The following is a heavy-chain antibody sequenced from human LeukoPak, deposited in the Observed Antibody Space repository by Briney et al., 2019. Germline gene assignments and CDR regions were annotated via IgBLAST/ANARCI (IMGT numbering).Heavy chain of an antibody. V-gene: IGHV3-30*02. CDR2: IRYDGSSK. CDR1: GFTFSNYA. Sequence: GGSLRLSCAASGFTFSNYAMHWVRRAPGKGLEWLAYIRYDGSSKYYADFVKGRFTISRDYSKNTLYLHMNSLRAEDTAVYYCARDQAGSGHYADYWGQGTLVTVSS. D-gene: IGHD3-10*01. CDR3: ARDQAGSGHYADY. J-gene: IGHJ4*02.